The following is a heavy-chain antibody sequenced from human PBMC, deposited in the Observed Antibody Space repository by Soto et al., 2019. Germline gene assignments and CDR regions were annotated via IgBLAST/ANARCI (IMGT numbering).Heavy chain of an antibody. CDR3: ARGGRIAALNWFDP. V-gene: IGHV4-4*02. CDR1: GGSISSSNW. J-gene: IGHJ5*02. CDR2: IYHSGST. D-gene: IGHD6-6*01. Sequence: SETLSLTCAVSGGSISSSNWWSWVRQPPGKGLEWIGEIYHSGSTNYNPSLKSRVTISVDKSKNQFSLKLSSVTAADTAVYYCARGGRIAALNWFDPWGQGTLVTVSS.